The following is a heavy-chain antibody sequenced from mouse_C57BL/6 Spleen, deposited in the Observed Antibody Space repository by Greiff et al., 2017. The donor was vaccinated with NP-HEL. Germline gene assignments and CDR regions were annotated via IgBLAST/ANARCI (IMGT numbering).Heavy chain of an antibody. D-gene: IGHD1-1*01. CDR3: ARYYGSSYGAMDY. CDR1: GFNIKNTY. J-gene: IGHJ4*01. CDR2: IDPANGNT. V-gene: IGHV14-3*01. Sequence: VQMKESVAELVRPGASVKLSCTASGFNIKNTYMHWVKQRPEQGLEWIGRIDPANGNTKYAPKFQGKATITADTSSNTAYLQLSSLTSEDTAIYYCARYYGSSYGAMDYWGQGTSVTVSS.